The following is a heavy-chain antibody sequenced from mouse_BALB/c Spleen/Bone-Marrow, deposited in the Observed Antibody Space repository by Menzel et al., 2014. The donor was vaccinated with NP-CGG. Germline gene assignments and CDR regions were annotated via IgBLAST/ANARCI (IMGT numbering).Heavy chain of an antibody. D-gene: IGHD1-1*01. CDR2: ISNGGGST. J-gene: IGHJ4*01. CDR3: ARHPIYYYGSSWGNYAMDY. CDR1: GFTFSSYI. V-gene: IGHV5-12-2*01. Sequence: EVQLVESGGGLVQPGGSLKLSCAASGFTFSSYIMSWVRQTPEKRLEWVAYISNGGGSTHYPDTVKGRFTISRDNAKNTLYLQMSSLKSEDTAMYYCARHPIYYYGSSWGNYAMDYWGQGTPVTVSS.